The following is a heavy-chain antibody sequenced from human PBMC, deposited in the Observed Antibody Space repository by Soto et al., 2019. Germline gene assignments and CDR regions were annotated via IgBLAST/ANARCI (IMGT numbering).Heavy chain of an antibody. J-gene: IGHJ2*01. CDR1: GGSITSTHW. D-gene: IGHD2-2*01. CDR3: RGSTSDSGVYCSFDL. Sequence: QVQLQESSPRLVKPSGTLSLTCAISGGSITSTHWWSWVRQSPGKGLEWIGEIRHTGTTHYNPSLPSRVTISMDRSQTLIYLNLNSVTAADTAVYYCRGSTSDSGVYCSFDLWGRGTLVSVSS. V-gene: IGHV4-4*02. CDR2: IRHTGTT.